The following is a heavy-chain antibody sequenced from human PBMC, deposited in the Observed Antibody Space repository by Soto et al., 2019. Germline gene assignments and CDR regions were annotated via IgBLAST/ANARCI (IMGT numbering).Heavy chain of an antibody. J-gene: IGHJ3*02. CDR2: ISGYGGST. D-gene: IGHD6-6*01. Sequence: EVQLLESGGGLVQPGGSLRLSCAASGFTFSSYAMSWVRQAPGKGLEWVSAISGYGGSTYYADSVKGRFTISRDNSKNTLYLQMNSMRAEDTAVYYGAKADEYSSSNAAFDIWGQGTMVTLSS. CDR3: AKADEYSSSNAAFDI. CDR1: GFTFSSYA. V-gene: IGHV3-23*01.